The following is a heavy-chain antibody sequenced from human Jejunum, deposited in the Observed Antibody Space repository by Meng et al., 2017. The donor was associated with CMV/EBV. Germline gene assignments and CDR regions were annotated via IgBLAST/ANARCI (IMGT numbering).Heavy chain of an antibody. V-gene: IGHV4-61*01. Sequence: SGSYYRTWTRQAAGKGLEWMGYIYYSGSTNYNPSLKSRVTVSLDTSKNQFSLKLKSVTAADTTVYYCARAGRYCSSTSCSNWYFDLWGRGTLVTVSS. J-gene: IGHJ2*01. CDR2: IYYSGST. CDR1: SGSYY. D-gene: IGHD2-2*01. CDR3: ARAGRYCSSTSCSNWYFDL.